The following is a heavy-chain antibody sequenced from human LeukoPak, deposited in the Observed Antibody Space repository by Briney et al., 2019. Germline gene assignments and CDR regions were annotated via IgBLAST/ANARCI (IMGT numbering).Heavy chain of an antibody. D-gene: IGHD3-9*01. J-gene: IGHJ4*02. CDR2: INHSGST. CDR1: GGSFSGYY. Sequence: SEALSLTCAVYGGSFSGYYWSWIRQPPGKGLEWIGEINHSGSTNYSPSLKSRVTISVDTSKNQFSLKLSSVTAADTAVYYCARAGYDILTGPHYYFDYWGQGTLVTVSS. V-gene: IGHV4-34*01. CDR3: ARAGYDILTGPHYYFDY.